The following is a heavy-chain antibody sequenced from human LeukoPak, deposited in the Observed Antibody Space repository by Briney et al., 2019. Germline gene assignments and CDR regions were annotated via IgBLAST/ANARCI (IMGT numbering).Heavy chain of an antibody. J-gene: IGHJ6*04. CDR3: ARTPPYCSGGSCYPVIYYYGMDD. V-gene: IGHV4-59*01. Sequence: SGTLSPSPTVSRGSICINYWGCVWQSPGEGLWWCWHIYNSGRTNNNPSLKRRATISVDTSKNQFSLKLSSVTAADTAVYYRARTPPYCSGGSCYPVIYYYGMDDWGKGTMVTVSS. CDR1: RGSICINY. CDR2: IYNSGRT. D-gene: IGHD2-15*01.